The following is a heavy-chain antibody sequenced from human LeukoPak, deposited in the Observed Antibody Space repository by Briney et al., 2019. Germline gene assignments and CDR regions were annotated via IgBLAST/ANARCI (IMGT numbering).Heavy chain of an antibody. V-gene: IGHV4-59*03. Sequence: SETLSLTCSVSDGSIRTYYWSWIRQSPGQGLEWIGNIYYRGDINYNPSLKSRVIISIDTSKNQFSLKVTSLTAADTAVYYCATNKDWAEADWGQGTLVIVFS. CDR3: ATNKDWAEAD. D-gene: IGHD3/OR15-3a*01. CDR2: IYYRGDI. J-gene: IGHJ4*02. CDR1: DGSIRTYY.